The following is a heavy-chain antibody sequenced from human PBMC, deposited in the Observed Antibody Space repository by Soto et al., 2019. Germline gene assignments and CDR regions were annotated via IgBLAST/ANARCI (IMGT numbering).Heavy chain of an antibody. CDR2: ISGSGGST. V-gene: IGHV3-23*01. Sequence: PGGSLRLSCAASGFTFSSYAMSWVRQAPGKGLEWVSAISGSGGSTYYADSVKGRFTISRDNSKNTLYLQMNSLRAEDTAVYYCAKVSGSYYTPDYYYYYGMDVWGQGTTVTVSS. D-gene: IGHD1-26*01. CDR3: AKVSGSYYTPDYYYYYGMDV. J-gene: IGHJ6*02. CDR1: GFTFSSYA.